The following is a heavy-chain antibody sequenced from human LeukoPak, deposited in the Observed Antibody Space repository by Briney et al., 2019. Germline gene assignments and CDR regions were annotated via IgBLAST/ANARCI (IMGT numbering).Heavy chain of an antibody. V-gene: IGHV4-30-2*01. CDR2: IYHSGST. D-gene: IGHD3-9*01. CDR3: ASLDIFSAYYFDY. CDR1: GGSTSSGGYS. Sequence: SETLSLTCAVSGGSTSSGGYSWSWIRQPPGKGLEWIGYIYHSGSTYYNPSLKSRVTISVDRSKNQFSLKLSSVTAADTAVYYCASLDIFSAYYFDYWGQGTLVTVSS. J-gene: IGHJ4*02.